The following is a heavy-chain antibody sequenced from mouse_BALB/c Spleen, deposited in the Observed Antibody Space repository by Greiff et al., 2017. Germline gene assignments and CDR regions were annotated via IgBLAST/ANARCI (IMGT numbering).Heavy chain of an antibody. D-gene: IGHD1-1*01. CDR3: TPYYGSRGNYYAMDY. V-gene: IGHV1-5*01. Sequence: VQLKQSGTVLARPGASVKMSCKASGYTFTSYWMHWVKQRPGQGLEWIGAIYPGNSDTSYNQKFKGKAKLTAVTSTSTAYMELSSLTNEDSAVYYCTPYYGSRGNYYAMDYWGQGTSVTVSS. CDR1: GYTFTSYW. J-gene: IGHJ4*01. CDR2: IYPGNSDT.